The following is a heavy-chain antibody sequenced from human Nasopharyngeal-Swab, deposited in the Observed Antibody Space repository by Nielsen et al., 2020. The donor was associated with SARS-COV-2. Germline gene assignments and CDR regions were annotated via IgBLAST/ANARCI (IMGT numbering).Heavy chain of an antibody. CDR2: IDPSDSYT. CDR3: ARHGMGDCGGDCLSDAFDI. Sequence: GESLKISCKGSGSSFTNYWISWVRQMPGKGLEWMGRIDPSDSYTNYSPSFQGHVTISADKSISTAYLQWSSLKASDTAMYYCARHGMGDCGGDCLSDAFDIWGQGTMVTVSS. J-gene: IGHJ3*02. D-gene: IGHD2-21*02. CDR1: GSSFTNYW. V-gene: IGHV5-10-1*01.